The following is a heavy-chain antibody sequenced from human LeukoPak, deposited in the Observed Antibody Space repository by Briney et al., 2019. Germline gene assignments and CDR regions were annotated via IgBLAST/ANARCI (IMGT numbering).Heavy chain of an antibody. D-gene: IGHD3-3*01. Sequence: SESLSLTCSVSGGSVSSSSHCWGWIRQPPGKGLQWIGSIYYSGSTYYNPSLKRRVTISVDTSKNQFSLKPTSVTAADTAVYYCGRHSSLGSGYYYWVQGTLVTVSS. CDR3: GRHSSLGSGYYY. CDR2: IYYSGST. CDR1: GGSVSSSSHC. J-gene: IGHJ4*02. V-gene: IGHV4-39*01.